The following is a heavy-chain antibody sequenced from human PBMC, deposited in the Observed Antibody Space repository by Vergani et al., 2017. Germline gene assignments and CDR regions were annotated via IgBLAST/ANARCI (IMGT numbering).Heavy chain of an antibody. J-gene: IGHJ4*02. CDR3: ASDGTDIFVSSSGYSHLLYY. V-gene: IGHV3-30*03. D-gene: IGHD3-22*01. CDR1: GFGFKNFA. Sequence: QVSLVESGGGVVQPGRSLTLTCSASGFGFKNFAMHWVRQAPGKGLEWVATISKDGTHDYYEPSVRGRFAVSRDNFKNTMYLQMDRLTTDDTAVYFCASDGTDIFVSSSGYSHLLYYWGQGILVNVSS. CDR2: ISKDGTHD.